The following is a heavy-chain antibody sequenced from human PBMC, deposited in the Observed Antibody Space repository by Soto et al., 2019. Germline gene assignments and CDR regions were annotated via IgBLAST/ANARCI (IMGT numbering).Heavy chain of an antibody. V-gene: IGHV3-23*01. CDR1: GFTFSSYA. J-gene: IGHJ2*01. Sequence: EVQLLESGGGLVQPGGSLRLSCAASGFTFSSYAMSWVRQAPGKGLEWVSAISGSGGSTYYADSVKGRFTISRDNSKNTLYLQMNSLRAEDTAVYYCAKDRAGWSGYYWWYFDLWGRGTLVTVSS. CDR3: AKDRAGWSGYYWWYFDL. CDR2: ISGSGGST. D-gene: IGHD3-3*01.